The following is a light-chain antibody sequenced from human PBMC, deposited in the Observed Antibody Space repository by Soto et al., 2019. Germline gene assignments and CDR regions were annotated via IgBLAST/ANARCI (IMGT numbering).Light chain of an antibody. J-gene: IGKJ2*01. CDR3: LKALQAPYA. CDR1: QGLLHSNVNNF. V-gene: IGKV2-28*01. CDR2: LGF. Sequence: EIVMTQSPPSLTVTPGEPASISCRTSQGLLHSNVNNFLDWYLQKPGQSPQLLSYLGFNRASGVPGSVHGNGARTAFALKSSGVEAENVGVYHWLKALQAPYALGQGAKRQMK.